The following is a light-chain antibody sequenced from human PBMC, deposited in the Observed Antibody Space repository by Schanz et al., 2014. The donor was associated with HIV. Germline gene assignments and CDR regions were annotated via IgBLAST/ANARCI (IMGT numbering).Light chain of an antibody. V-gene: IGLV2-14*02. J-gene: IGLJ3*02. CDR3: ISYTNSDSPWV. CDR1: SSDVGGYNL. Sequence: QSAPPQPASVSGSPGQSITISCTGTSSDVGGYNLVSWYQHHPDKAPKLIIYEGTKRPSGVSDRFSGSKSGNTASLTISGLQAADEADYYCISYTNSDSPWVFGGGTKLTVL. CDR2: EGT.